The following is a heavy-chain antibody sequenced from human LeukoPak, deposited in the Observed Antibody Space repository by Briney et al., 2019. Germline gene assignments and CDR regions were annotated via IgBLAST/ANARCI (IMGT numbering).Heavy chain of an antibody. Sequence: PSETLSLTCTVSGGSISSYYWSWIRQPPGKGLEWIGYIYYSGSTNYNPSLKSRVTISVDTSENQFSLKLSSVTAADTAVYYCANYYDSGIGVWYFDYWGQGTLVTVSS. CDR2: IYYSGST. J-gene: IGHJ4*02. CDR3: ANYYDSGIGVWYFDY. CDR1: GGSISSYY. V-gene: IGHV4-59*01. D-gene: IGHD3-22*01.